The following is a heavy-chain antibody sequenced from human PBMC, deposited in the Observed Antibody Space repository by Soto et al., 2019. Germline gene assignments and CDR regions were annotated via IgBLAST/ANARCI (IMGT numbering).Heavy chain of an antibody. CDR2: MSHSGGT. J-gene: IGHJ3*02. CDR1: GGSVNSGNYY. D-gene: IGHD1-1*01. Sequence: QVQLQQWGAGLLKPSETLSLTCAVFGGSVNSGNYYWSWIRQPPGKGLEWIGEMSHSGGTHFNPSLKSRVTISVDTSNNQFSLKRSAVTAADTALYYCARVERGTATTVVDAFDIWGPGTMVTVSS. V-gene: IGHV4-34*01. CDR3: ARVERGTATTVVDAFDI.